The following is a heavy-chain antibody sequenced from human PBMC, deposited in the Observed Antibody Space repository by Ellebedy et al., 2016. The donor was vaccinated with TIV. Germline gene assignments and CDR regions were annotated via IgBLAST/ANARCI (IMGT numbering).Heavy chain of an antibody. Sequence: GESLKISXAASGFTFNTYSMNCVRQAPGKGLEWVAFIRSSINSISYADSVKGRFTISRDDAENSLYLQMNSLRDEDTALYYCARGGAGFDSMNRELSFDSWGQGTLVIVSS. CDR1: GFTFNTYS. CDR3: ARGGAGFDSMNRELSFDS. CDR2: IRSSINSI. J-gene: IGHJ4*02. D-gene: IGHD1-26*01. V-gene: IGHV3-48*02.